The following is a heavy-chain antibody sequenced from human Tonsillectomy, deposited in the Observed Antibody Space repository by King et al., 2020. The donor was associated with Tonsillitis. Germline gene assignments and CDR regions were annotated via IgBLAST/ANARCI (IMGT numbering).Heavy chain of an antibody. J-gene: IGHJ5*02. CDR2: IYYSGST. D-gene: IGHD2-21*02. CDR3: AIRRTYCGGDCYDWFDP. V-gene: IGHV4-59*08. CDR1: GGSISSYY. Sequence: VQLQESGPGLVKPSETLSLTCTVSGGSISSYYWSWIRQPPGKGLEWIGYIYYSGSTNYNPSLKSRVTISVDTSKNQFSLKLSSVTAADTAVYYCAIRRTYCGGDCYDWFDPWGQETLVTVSS.